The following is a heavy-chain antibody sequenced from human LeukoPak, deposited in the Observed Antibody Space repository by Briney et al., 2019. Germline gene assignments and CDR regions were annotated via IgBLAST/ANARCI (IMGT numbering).Heavy chain of an antibody. D-gene: IGHD6-19*01. Sequence: PGGSLRLSCAASGFTFSSYAMSWVRQAPGKGLEWVSAISGSGGSTHYADSVKGRVTISRDNSKNTLYLQMNSLRAEDTAVYYCAKGAPYGSSLSNWFDPWGQGTLVTVSS. CDR3: AKGAPYGSSLSNWFDP. CDR1: GFTFSSYA. J-gene: IGHJ5*02. V-gene: IGHV3-23*01. CDR2: ISGSGGST.